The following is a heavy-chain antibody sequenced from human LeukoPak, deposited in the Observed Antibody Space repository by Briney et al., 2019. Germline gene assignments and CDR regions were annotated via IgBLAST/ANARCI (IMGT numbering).Heavy chain of an antibody. V-gene: IGHV3-30*02. CDR3: AKDILSSDYYVLDGFDV. J-gene: IGHJ3*01. CDR2: IRYDGSKT. D-gene: IGHD3-22*01. CDR1: GFTFSTYG. Sequence: PGGSLRLSCAASGFTFSTYGMHWVRQAPGKGLEWVAFIRYDGSKTYYEDSVKGRFTISRDNSKNTLYLQMNSLRAEDTAVYYCAKDILSSDYYVLDGFDVWGQGTMVTVSS.